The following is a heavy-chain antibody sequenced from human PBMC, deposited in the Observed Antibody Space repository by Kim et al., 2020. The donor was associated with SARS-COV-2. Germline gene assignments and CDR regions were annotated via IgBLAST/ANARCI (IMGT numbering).Heavy chain of an antibody. CDR1: GFTFSSYA. CDR3: AKGGLRSHLYYYGMDV. CDR2: ISGSGGST. V-gene: IGHV3-23*01. D-gene: IGHD5-12*01. Sequence: GGSLRLSCAASGFTFSSYAMSWVRQAPGKGLEWVSAISGSGGSTYYADAVKGRFTISRDNSKNTLYLQMNSLRAEDTAVYYCAKGGLRSHLYYYGMDVWGQGTTVTVSS. J-gene: IGHJ6*02.